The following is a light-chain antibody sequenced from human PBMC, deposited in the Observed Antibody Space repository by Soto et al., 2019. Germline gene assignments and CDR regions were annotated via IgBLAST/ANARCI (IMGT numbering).Light chain of an antibody. CDR2: AAS. V-gene: IGKV1-39*01. J-gene: IGKJ2*02. CDR3: QQGYSTPRT. Sequence: DIQMTQSPSSLSASVGDRVTITCRASQSISTYLNWYQQKVGKAPKLLIYAASSLKRGVPSRFSGSGSGTDFTLTISSLRPEDFATYYCQQGYSTPRTFGQGTKLEIK. CDR1: QSISTY.